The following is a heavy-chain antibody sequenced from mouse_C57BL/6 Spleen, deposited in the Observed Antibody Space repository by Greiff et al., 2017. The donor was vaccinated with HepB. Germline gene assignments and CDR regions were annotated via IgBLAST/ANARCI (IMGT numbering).Heavy chain of an antibody. Sequence: VKLQESGAELVRPGASVTLSCKASGYTFTDYEMHWVKQTPVHGLEWIGAIDPETGGTAYNQKFKGKAILTADKSSSTSYMELRSLTSDDSAVYYCTRSDHGYYRYWFAYWGQGTLVTVSA. CDR3: TRSDHGYYRYWFAY. V-gene: IGHV1-15*01. D-gene: IGHD2-3*01. CDR1: GYTFTDYE. CDR2: IDPETGGT. J-gene: IGHJ3*01.